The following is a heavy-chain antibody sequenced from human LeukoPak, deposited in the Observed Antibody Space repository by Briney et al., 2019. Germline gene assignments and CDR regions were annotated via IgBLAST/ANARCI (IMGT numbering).Heavy chain of an antibody. D-gene: IGHD1-26*01. CDR3: ARQQGYGGIFQFDY. J-gene: IGHJ4*02. CDR1: EYIFANYW. Sequence: GDSLKISCKGSEYIFANYWIGCMRQMPGKALECNGFFSSRRRHTRYSPSFQGQVTISADKSISTAYLQWSSLRASDTAMYYCARQQGYGGIFQFDYWGQGSLVTVSS. CDR2: FSSRRRHT. V-gene: IGHV5-51*01.